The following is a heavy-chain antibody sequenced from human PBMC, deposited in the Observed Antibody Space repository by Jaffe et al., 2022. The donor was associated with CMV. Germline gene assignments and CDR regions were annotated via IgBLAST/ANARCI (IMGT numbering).Heavy chain of an antibody. V-gene: IGHV5-51*01. J-gene: IGHJ6*03. CDR3: ARHPQSRLERLHYYYYYMDV. Sequence: EVQLVQSGAEVKKPGESLKISCKGSGYSFTSYWIGWVRQMPGKGLEWMGIIYPGDSDTRYSPSFQGQVTISADKSISTAYLQWSSLKASDTAMYYCARHPQSRLERLHYYYYYMDVWGKGTTVTVSS. CDR2: IYPGDSDT. CDR1: GYSFTSYW. D-gene: IGHD1-1*01.